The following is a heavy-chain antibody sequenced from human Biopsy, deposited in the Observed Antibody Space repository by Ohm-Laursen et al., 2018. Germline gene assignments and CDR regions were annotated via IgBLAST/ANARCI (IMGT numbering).Heavy chain of an antibody. V-gene: IGHV1-8*02. J-gene: IGHJ5*02. Sequence: GASVKVSCKAFGYTFITYYVNWVRQARGQGLEWMGWMIPSSGKTGYAQRFQGRVTLTMNTSISTAYMELSGLRSEDTAVYFCARGYSRRVSIFEASIYWFDTWGQGTLVTVSS. CDR1: GYTFITYY. CDR2: MIPSSGKT. CDR3: ARGYSRRVSIFEASIYWFDT. D-gene: IGHD6-6*01.